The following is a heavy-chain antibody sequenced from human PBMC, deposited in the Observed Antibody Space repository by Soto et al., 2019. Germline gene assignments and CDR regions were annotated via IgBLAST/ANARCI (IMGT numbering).Heavy chain of an antibody. D-gene: IGHD5-18*01. CDR2: LSGSGGNT. Sequence: EVQLLESGGGFAQPGGSLRLSCAASGFTFSITAMSWVRQAPGKGLEWVSGLSGSGGNTYYADSVKGRFTISRDNSKKTLYLQMNSLRAEDTAVYYCAKERDTWWFDPWGQGTLVTVSS. V-gene: IGHV3-23*01. CDR1: GFTFSITA. J-gene: IGHJ5*02. CDR3: AKERDTWWFDP.